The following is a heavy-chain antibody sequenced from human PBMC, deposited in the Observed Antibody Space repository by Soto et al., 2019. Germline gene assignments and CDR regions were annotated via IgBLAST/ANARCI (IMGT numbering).Heavy chain of an antibody. CDR2: IIPIFGTA. D-gene: IGHD6-13*01. J-gene: IGHJ4*02. V-gene: IGHV1-69*12. Sequence: QVQLVQSGAEVKKPGSSVKVSCKASGGTFSSYAISWVRQAPGQGLEWMGGIIPIFGTADYPQKFQGRVTITAGEATSTASMELSRLRPAATAVYYCARDGGVYDSTPFDYWGQGTLVTVSS. CDR3: ARDGGVYDSTPFDY. CDR1: GGTFSSYA.